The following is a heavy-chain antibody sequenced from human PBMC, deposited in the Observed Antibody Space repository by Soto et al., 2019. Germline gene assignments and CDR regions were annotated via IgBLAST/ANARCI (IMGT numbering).Heavy chain of an antibody. CDR1: GGTFSSSG. J-gene: IGHJ6*02. D-gene: IGHD1-1*01. V-gene: IGHV1-69*11. CDR3: AGCTKPRYSADAYAVDV. Sequence: QVHLVQSGTEVKKPGSSVKVSCKASGGTFSSSGFSWVRQAPGQGLEWMGMIVPSLDTTNYAQKFQARVTITADEVTSTAYMELSSLRSEDTAVYYCAGCTKPRYSADAYAVDVWGQGTRVIVSS. CDR2: IVPSLDTT.